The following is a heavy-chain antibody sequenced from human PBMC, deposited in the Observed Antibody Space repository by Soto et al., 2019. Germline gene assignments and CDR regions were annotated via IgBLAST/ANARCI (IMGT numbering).Heavy chain of an antibody. V-gene: IGHV3-23*01. D-gene: IGHD3-10*01. CDR3: AKVGSRSYPPHS. CDR2: ISFSGVNR. CDR1: GFTFSSYA. J-gene: IGHJ1*01. Sequence: GGSLRLSCAASGFTFSSYAMNWVRQAPGKGLEWVSTISFSGVNRHYADSVKGRFTISRDNSKNTLYLQMNSLRAEDTAIYYCAKVGSRSYPPHSWGQGTLVTVSS.